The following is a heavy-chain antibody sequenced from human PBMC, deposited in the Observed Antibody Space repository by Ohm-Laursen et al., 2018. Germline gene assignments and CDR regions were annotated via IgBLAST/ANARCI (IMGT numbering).Heavy chain of an antibody. Sequence: SLRLSCAASGFSFSDYFMSWIRQAPEKGLEWISFISSSGSFIYYADSVKGRFTVSRDNAKNSLFLQMNSLRAEDTAVYYCARNSSTWGRSVDYWGQGALVTASS. J-gene: IGHJ4*02. CDR1: GFSFSDYF. CDR2: ISSSGSFI. V-gene: IGHV3-11*01. CDR3: ARNSSTWGRSVDY. D-gene: IGHD2-2*01.